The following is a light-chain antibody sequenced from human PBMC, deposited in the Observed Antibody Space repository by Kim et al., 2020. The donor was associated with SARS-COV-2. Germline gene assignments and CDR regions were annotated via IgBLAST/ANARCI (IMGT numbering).Light chain of an antibody. J-gene: IGKJ4*01. CDR1: QSVSSQ. V-gene: IGKV3-11*01. Sequence: EIVLTQSPATLSLSPGERATLSCRASQSVSSQLAWYQQRPGHAPRLLIYDASNRATGIPARFSGSGSGTDFTLTISSLEPEDFAVYYCQQRSNWPLTFGGGPRWRSN. CDR2: DAS. CDR3: QQRSNWPLT.